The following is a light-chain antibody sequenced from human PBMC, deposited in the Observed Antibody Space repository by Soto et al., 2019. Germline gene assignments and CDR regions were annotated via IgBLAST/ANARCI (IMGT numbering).Light chain of an antibody. CDR2: DAS. J-gene: IGKJ1*01. CDR3: HQYGSSSWT. CDR1: QSVSSK. Sequence: EIVMTQSPATLSVSPGEGATLSCRASQSVSSKLAWYQQKPGQAPRLLIYDASSRATGIPDRFSGSGSGTDFTLTISRLEPEDFAVYYCHQYGSSSWTFGQGTKVDIK. V-gene: IGKV3-20*01.